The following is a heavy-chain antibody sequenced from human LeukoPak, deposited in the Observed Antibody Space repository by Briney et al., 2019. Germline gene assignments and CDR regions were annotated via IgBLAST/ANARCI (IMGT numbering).Heavy chain of an antibody. Sequence: GASVKVSCKTSGYGFNSYGISWVRQAPGQGLEWLGWTSAYNGITTYAQSLQGRVTITTDTFTTTVFMELRSLTSDDTAVYFCARMHGDYPAGMDVWGKGTTVIAS. V-gene: IGHV1-18*01. CDR1: GYGFNSYG. D-gene: IGHD4-17*01. J-gene: IGHJ6*03. CDR3: ARMHGDYPAGMDV. CDR2: TSAYNGIT.